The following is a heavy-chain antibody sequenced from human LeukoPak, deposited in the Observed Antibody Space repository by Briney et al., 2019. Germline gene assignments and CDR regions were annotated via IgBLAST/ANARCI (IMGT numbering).Heavy chain of an antibody. Sequence: PSETLSLTCAVYGGSFSGYYWSWIRQPPGKGLEWIGEINHSGSTNYNPSLKSRVTISVDTSKNQFSLKLSSVTAADTAVYYCARFDLWFGEPYYFDYWGQGTLVTVSS. D-gene: IGHD3-10*01. CDR3: ARFDLWFGEPYYFDY. V-gene: IGHV4-34*01. CDR1: GGSFSGYY. CDR2: INHSGST. J-gene: IGHJ4*02.